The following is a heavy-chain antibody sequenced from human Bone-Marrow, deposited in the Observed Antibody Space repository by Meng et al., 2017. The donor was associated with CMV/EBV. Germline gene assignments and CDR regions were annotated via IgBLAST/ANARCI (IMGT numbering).Heavy chain of an antibody. D-gene: IGHD2-2*01. CDR2: ISSSSSTI. CDR1: GFTFRSYS. CDR3: ARDLGYCSSTSCYYWVGGMDV. J-gene: IGHJ6*02. Sequence: GESLKISCAASGFTFRSYSMNWVRQAPGKGLEWVSYISSSSSTIYYADSVKGRFTISRDNAKNSLYLQMNSLRAEDTAVYYCARDLGYCSSTSCYYWVGGMDVWGQGTKVTVSS. V-gene: IGHV3-48*04.